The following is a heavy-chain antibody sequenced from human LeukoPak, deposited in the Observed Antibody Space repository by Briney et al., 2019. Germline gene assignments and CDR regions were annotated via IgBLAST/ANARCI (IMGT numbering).Heavy chain of an antibody. J-gene: IGHJ6*03. CDR3: ARVSFGYYDFWSGSLDIYYYMDV. CDR1: GGSISSYY. D-gene: IGHD3-3*01. V-gene: IGHV4-4*07. Sequence: SETLSLTCTVSGGSISSYYLSWIRQPAGKELEWIGRIYTGGSTNYTPSLKSRVTMSVDTSKNQFALKLSSVTVADTAVYYCARVSFGYYDFWSGSLDIYYYMDVWGKGTTVTVSS. CDR2: IYTGGST.